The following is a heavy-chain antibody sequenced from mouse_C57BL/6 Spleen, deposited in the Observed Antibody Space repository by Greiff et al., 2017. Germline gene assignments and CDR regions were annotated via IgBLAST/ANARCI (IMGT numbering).Heavy chain of an antibody. J-gene: IGHJ3*01. Sequence: EVQGVESGGGLVKPGGSLKLSCAASGFTFSDYGMHWVRQAPEKGLEWVAYISSGSSTIYYADTVKGRFTISRDNANNTLFLQMTSLRSEDTAMYYCARGIYYDYEGRFAYWGQGTLVTVSA. V-gene: IGHV5-17*01. CDR2: ISSGSSTI. CDR3: ARGIYYDYEGRFAY. D-gene: IGHD2-4*01. CDR1: GFTFSDYG.